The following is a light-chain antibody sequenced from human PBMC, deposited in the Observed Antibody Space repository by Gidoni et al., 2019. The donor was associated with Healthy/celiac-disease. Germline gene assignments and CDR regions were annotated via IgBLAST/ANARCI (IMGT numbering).Light chain of an antibody. V-gene: IGLV1-44*01. CDR2: SNN. CDR1: SSNIGSNT. J-gene: IGLJ3*02. Sequence: QSVLPQPPSASGTPGQRVTISCSGSSSNIGSNTVKWYQQLPGTAPKLLIYSNNQRPSGVPDRFSGSKSGTSASLAISGLQSEDEADYYCAAWDDSLNAWVFGGGTKLTVL. CDR3: AAWDDSLNAWV.